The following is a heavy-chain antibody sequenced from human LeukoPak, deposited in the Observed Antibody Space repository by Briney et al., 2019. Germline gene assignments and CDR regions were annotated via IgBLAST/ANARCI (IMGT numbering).Heavy chain of an antibody. CDR1: GFTFSSYG. V-gene: IGHV3-30*18. CDR2: ISYDGSNK. D-gene: IGHD3-22*01. CDR3: AKAKYYYDSSGYSSH. J-gene: IGHJ4*02. Sequence: PGGSLRLSCAASGFTFSSYGVHWVRQAPGKGLEWVAVISYDGSNKYYADSVKGRFTISRDNSKNTLYLQMNSLRAEDTAVYYCAKAKYYYDSSGYSSHWGQGTLVTVS.